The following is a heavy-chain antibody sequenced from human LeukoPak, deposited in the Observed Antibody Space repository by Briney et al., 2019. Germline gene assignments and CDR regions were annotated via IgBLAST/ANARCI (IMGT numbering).Heavy chain of an antibody. CDR1: GGSISSGGYY. D-gene: IGHD3-3*01. CDR2: IYYSGST. CDR3: ARTFITIFGVVIIEYWFDP. J-gene: IGHJ5*02. Sequence: SETLSLTCTVSGGSISSGGYYWSWIRQHPGKGLEWIGYIYYSGSTYYNPSLKSRVTISVDTSKNQFSLKLSSVTAADTAVYCCARTFITIFGVVIIEYWFDPWGQGTLVTVSS. V-gene: IGHV4-31*03.